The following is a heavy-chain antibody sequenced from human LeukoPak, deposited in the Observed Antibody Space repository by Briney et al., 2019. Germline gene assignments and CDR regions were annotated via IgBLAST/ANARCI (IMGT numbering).Heavy chain of an antibody. D-gene: IGHD3-10*02. Sequence: ASVKLSCKASGYTFTNYAINWVRQAPGQGLESMVCISPYNGNTNYPQKVQGRVTMTTDTSTSTASMELSSLRSDDTAVYYCARDPNRNYVRAFDFQRWGQGTLVTVSS. CDR2: ISPYNGNT. CDR3: ARDPNRNYVRAFDFQR. J-gene: IGHJ1*01. V-gene: IGHV1-18*01. CDR1: GYTFTNYA.